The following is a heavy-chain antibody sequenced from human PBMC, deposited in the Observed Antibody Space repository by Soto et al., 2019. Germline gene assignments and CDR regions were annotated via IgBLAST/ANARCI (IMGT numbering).Heavy chain of an antibody. CDR3: ARESTYYGMDV. CDR2: IWYDGSNK. V-gene: IGHV3-33*01. Sequence: GGSLRLSCAASGFTFSSYGMHWVRQAPGKGLEWVAVIWYDGSNKYYAGSVKGRFTISRDNSKNTLYLQMNSLRAEDTAVYYCARESTYYGMDVWGQGTTVTVSS. CDR1: GFTFSSYG. J-gene: IGHJ6*02.